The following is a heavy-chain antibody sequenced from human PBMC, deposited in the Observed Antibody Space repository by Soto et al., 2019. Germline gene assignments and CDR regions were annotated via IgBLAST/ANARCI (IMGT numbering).Heavy chain of an antibody. CDR1: GYTFTSYA. Sequence: ASVKVSCKASGYTFTSYAMHWVRQAPGQRLEWMGWINAGNGNTKYSQKFQGRVTITRDTSASTAYTELSRLRSDDTAVYYCARTTDTYYYDSSGSRNRAFDIWGQGTMVTVSS. D-gene: IGHD3-22*01. CDR2: INAGNGNT. CDR3: ARTTDTYYYDSSGSRNRAFDI. J-gene: IGHJ3*02. V-gene: IGHV1-3*01.